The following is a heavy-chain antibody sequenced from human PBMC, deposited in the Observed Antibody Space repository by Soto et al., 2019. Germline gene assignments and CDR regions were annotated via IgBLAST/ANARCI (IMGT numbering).Heavy chain of an antibody. CDR1: GFTFSSYG. Sequence: GGSLRLSCAASGFTFSSYGMHWVRQAPGKGLEWVAVIWYDGSNKYYADSVKGRFTISRDNSKNTLYLQMNSLRAEDTAVYYCAREKRFIAAAGAFDYWGQGTLVTVSS. V-gene: IGHV3-33*01. D-gene: IGHD6-13*01. J-gene: IGHJ4*02. CDR2: IWYDGSNK. CDR3: AREKRFIAAAGAFDY.